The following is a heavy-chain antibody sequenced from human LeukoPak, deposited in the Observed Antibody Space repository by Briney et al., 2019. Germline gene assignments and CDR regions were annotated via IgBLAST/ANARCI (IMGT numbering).Heavy chain of an antibody. D-gene: IGHD2-8*01. Sequence: ASVKVSCKASGYTFTSYDINWVRQATGQGLEWMGWMNPNSGNAGYAQRFQGRVTMTRNTSISTAYMELSSLRSEDTAVYYCARRGLMALTYYYYMDVWGKGTTVTVSS. CDR1: GYTFTSYD. J-gene: IGHJ6*03. CDR2: MNPNSGNA. CDR3: ARRGLMALTYYYYMDV. V-gene: IGHV1-8*01.